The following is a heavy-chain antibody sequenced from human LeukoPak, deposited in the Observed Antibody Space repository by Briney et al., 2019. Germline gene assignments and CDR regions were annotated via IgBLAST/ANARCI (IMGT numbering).Heavy chain of an antibody. J-gene: IGHJ4*02. D-gene: IGHD5-24*01. CDR2: ISAYNGNK. CDR3: ARDAQMAQGFDY. CDR1: GYTFTNYG. Sequence: ASVKVSCKASGYTFTNYGISWVRQAPGQGLDWMGWISAYNGNKVYAQELQGRVTMTTDTSTSTAYMELRSLRSDDTAVYYCARDAQMAQGFDYWGQGTLVTVSS. V-gene: IGHV1-18*01.